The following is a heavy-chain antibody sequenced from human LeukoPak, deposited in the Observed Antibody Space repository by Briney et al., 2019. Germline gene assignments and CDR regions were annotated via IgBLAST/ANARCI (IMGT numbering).Heavy chain of an antibody. CDR1: GGTFSSYT. CDR2: IIPILGIA. D-gene: IGHD2-2*01. J-gene: IGHJ6*03. CDR3: ARRGGGSSTNSYYYYYMDV. Sequence: SVKVSCKASGGTFSSYTISWVRQAPAQGLEWMGRIIPILGIANYAQKFQGRVTITADKSTSTAYMELSSLRSEDTAVYYCARRGGGSSTNSYYYYYMDVWGKGTTVTVSS. V-gene: IGHV1-69*02.